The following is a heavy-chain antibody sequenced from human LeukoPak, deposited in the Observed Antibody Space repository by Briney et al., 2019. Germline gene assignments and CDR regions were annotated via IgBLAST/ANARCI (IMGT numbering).Heavy chain of an antibody. D-gene: IGHD4-17*01. J-gene: IGHJ4*02. CDR1: GFIFSNYW. CDR3: ATDTGHGYFES. Sequence: GGSLRLSCAASGFIFSNYWMSWLRQAPGKGLEWVANIRQEGNKKNYVDSVEGRFTICRDNVQNSVYLQMTSLRAEDTAVYYCATDTGHGYFESWGQGTLVTVSS. V-gene: IGHV3-7*01. CDR2: IRQEGNKK.